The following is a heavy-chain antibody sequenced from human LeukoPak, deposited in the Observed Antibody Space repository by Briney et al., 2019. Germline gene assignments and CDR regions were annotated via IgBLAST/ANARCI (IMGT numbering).Heavy chain of an antibody. CDR1: GFSFSSYA. CDR3: TTESDFWSGYFYYYYMDV. J-gene: IGHJ6*03. D-gene: IGHD3-3*01. V-gene: IGHV3-15*01. CDR2: IKSKTDGGTT. Sequence: GGSLRLSCLTSGFSFSSYAMAWVRQAPGKGLEWVGRIKSKTDGGTTDYAAPVKGRFTISRDDSKNTLYLQMNSLKTEDTAVYYCTTESDFWSGYFYYYYMDVWGKGTTGTVSS.